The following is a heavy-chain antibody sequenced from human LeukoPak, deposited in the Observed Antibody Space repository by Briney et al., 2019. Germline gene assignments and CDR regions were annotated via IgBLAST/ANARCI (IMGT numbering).Heavy chain of an antibody. CDR1: GYTFTSYG. J-gene: IGHJ1*01. V-gene: IGHV1-18*01. CDR3: ARDFKYYYDSSGYYGNFQR. CDR2: ISAYNGNT. D-gene: IGHD3-22*01. Sequence: ASVKVSCEASGYTFTSYGMSWVRQAPGQGLEWMGWISAYNGNTNYAQKLQGRVTMTTDTSTSTAYMELRSLRSDDTAVYYCARDFKYYYDSSGYYGNFQRWGQGTLVTVSS.